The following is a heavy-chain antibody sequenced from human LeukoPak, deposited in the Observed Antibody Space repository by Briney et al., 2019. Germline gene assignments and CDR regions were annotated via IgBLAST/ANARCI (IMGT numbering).Heavy chain of an antibody. CDR1: GGSFSGYY. D-gene: IGHD3-16*02. CDR2: INHSGST. J-gene: IGHJ5*02. V-gene: IGHV4-34*01. CDR3: ARSALRLGELSSKDVWFDP. Sequence: PSETLSLTCAVYGGSFSGYYWSWIRQPPGKGLEWIGEINHSGSTNYNPSLKSRVTISVDTSKNQFSLKLSSVTAADTAVYYCARSALRLGELSSKDVWFDPWGQGTLVTVSS.